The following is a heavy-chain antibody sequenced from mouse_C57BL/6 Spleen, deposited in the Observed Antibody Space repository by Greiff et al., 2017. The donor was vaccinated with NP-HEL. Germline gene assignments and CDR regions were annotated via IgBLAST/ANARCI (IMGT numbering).Heavy chain of an antibody. CDR1: GFTFSDYG. D-gene: IGHD1-1*01. V-gene: IGHV5-17*01. CDR2: ISSGSSTI. Sequence: EVQLQESGGGLVKPGGSLKLSCAASGFTFSDYGMHWVRQAPEKGLEWVAYISSGSSTIYYADTVKGRFTISRDNAKNTLFLQMTSLRSEDTAMYYCARRGFHYYGSSYGDWYFDVWGTGTTVTVSS. CDR3: ARRGFHYYGSSYGDWYFDV. J-gene: IGHJ1*03.